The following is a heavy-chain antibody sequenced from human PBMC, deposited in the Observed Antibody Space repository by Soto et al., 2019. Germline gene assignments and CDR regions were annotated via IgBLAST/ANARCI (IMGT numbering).Heavy chain of an antibody. Sequence: ASVKVSCKASGYTFTSYGISWVRQAPGQGLERMGWISAYNGNTNYAQKLQGRVTMTTDTSTSTAYMELRSLRSGDTAVYYCAREGPLDCSGGSCYTHDAFDIWGQGTMVTVSS. V-gene: IGHV1-18*01. CDR2: ISAYNGNT. CDR1: GYTFTSYG. CDR3: AREGPLDCSGGSCYTHDAFDI. D-gene: IGHD2-15*01. J-gene: IGHJ3*02.